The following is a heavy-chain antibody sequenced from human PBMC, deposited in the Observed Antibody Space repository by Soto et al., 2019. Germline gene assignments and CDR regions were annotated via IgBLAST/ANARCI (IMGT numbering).Heavy chain of an antibody. CDR1: GAALNSGNYY. D-gene: IGHD2-21*01. J-gene: IGHJ5*02. CDR3: ARLRIATNNYKWFDP. V-gene: IGHV4-31*03. Sequence: SETLSLTCSVSGAALNSGNYYWSWIRQVPGKGLEWIGHIYVTGAVDYNPSLRDRITISQDTSERQFSLNLRLVTAADKAVYYCARLRIATNNYKWFDPWGQGTLVTVSS. CDR2: IYVTGAV.